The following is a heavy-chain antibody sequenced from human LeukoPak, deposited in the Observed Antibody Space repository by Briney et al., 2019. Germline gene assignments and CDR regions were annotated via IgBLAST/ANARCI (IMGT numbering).Heavy chain of an antibody. Sequence: SQTLSLTCTVSGGSISSGGYYWSWIRQHPGKGLEWIGYIYYSGSTYYNPSLKSRVTISVDTSKNQFSLKLSSVTAADTAVYYCARDYCGGDCYSLWGQGTLVTVSS. CDR3: ARDYCGGDCYSL. D-gene: IGHD2-21*02. V-gene: IGHV4-31*03. CDR2: IYYSGST. J-gene: IGHJ4*02. CDR1: GGSISSGGYY.